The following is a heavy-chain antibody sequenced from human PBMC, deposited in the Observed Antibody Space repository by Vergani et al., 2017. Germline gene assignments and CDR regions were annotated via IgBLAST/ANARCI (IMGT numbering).Heavy chain of an antibody. D-gene: IGHD3-3*01. V-gene: IGHV1-69*11. CDR1: GFTFSSYA. J-gene: IGHJ4*02. CDR2: IIPILGTA. CDR3: ARGDTYYDFWSGYTDY. Sequence: QVQLVESGGGVVQPGRSLRLSCAASGFTFSSYAISWVRQAPGQGLEWMGRIIPILGTANYAQKFQGRVTITADESTSTAYMELSSLRSEDTAVYYCARGDTYYDFWSGYTDYWGQGTLVTVSS.